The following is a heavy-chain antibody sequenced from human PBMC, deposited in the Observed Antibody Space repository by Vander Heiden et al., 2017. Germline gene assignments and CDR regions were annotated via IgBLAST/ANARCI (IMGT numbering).Heavy chain of an antibody. D-gene: IGHD3-10*01. CDR1: GFTFSSYG. J-gene: IGHJ5*02. CDR3: AKDLGAGQGT. Sequence: QVQLVESGGGVVQPGRSLRLSCAASGFTFSSYGMHWVRQAPGKGLEWVAVISYDGSKKDDADSVKGRFTISRDNSKNTLYLKMKSLRAEDTAVYYCAKDLGAGQGTWGQGTLVTVSS. V-gene: IGHV3-30*18. CDR2: ISYDGSKK.